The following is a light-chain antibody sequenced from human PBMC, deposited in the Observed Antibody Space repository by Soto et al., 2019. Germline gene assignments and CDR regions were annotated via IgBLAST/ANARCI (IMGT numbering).Light chain of an antibody. CDR1: QSISSY. V-gene: IGKV1-39*01. CDR2: VAA. CDR3: QQSYTLPPT. Sequence: DIYMTQSPSSLSASVGDRVTINCRASQSISSYLTWYQQRPGKVPKLLIYVAATLQRGVPSRISGNGSGTDFTLTISSLQPEDFATYFCQQSYTLPPTFGPGTTVDIK. J-gene: IGKJ3*01.